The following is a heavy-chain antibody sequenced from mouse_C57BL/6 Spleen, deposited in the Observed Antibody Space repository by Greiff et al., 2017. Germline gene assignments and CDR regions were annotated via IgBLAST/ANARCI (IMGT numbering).Heavy chain of an antibody. CDR3: ASRGCYTVLDY. J-gene: IGHJ2*01. D-gene: IGHD2-12*01. CDR1: GFTFSDYY. CDR2: ISNGGGST. Sequence: EVMLVESGGGFVQPGGSLKLSCAASGFTFSDYYMYWVRQTPEKRLEWVAYISNGGGSTYYPDTVKGRFTISRDNAKNTLYLQMSRLKSEDTAMYYCASRGCYTVLDYWGQGTTLTVSS. V-gene: IGHV5-12*01.